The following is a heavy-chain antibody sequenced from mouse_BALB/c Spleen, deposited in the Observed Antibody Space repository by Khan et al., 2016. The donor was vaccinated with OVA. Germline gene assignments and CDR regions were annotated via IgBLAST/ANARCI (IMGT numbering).Heavy chain of an antibody. J-gene: IGHJ4*01. CDR1: GYSITSDYA. Sequence: EVQLQESGPGLVKPSQSLSLTCTVTGYSITSDYAWNWIRQFPGNKLEWMGYIRYSGSTHYNPALKSRISITRDTSKNQFFLQFNSVTAEDTATYYCARGGSRYNYAMDYWGQGTSVTVSS. CDR3: ARGGSRYNYAMDY. CDR2: IRYSGST. D-gene: IGHD1-1*02. V-gene: IGHV3-2*02.